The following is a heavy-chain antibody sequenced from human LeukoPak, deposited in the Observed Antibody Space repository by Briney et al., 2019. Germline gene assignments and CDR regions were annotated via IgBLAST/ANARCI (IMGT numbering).Heavy chain of an antibody. CDR2: IDPSDSYT. D-gene: IGHD1-26*01. Sequence: HGESLRISCKGSGYSFTNYWISWVRQMPGKGLEWMGTIDPSDSYTNYSPSLQGHVTISADKSISTAYLQWSSLKASDTAMYYCARGDFLFDFWGQGTLVTVSS. J-gene: IGHJ4*02. CDR3: ARGDFLFDF. V-gene: IGHV5-10-1*01. CDR1: GYSFTNYW.